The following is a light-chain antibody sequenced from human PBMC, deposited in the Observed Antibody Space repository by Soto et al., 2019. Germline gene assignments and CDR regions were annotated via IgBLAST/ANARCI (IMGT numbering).Light chain of an antibody. CDR1: QSVSSSH. Sequence: EIVLTQSPGTLSLSPGERATLSCRTSQSVSSSHLVWYQQKPGQPPMLLIYGASSRATDISDRFSGSGSGTNFTLTISRLEPEDFAVYYCQQCCISPPTFGQGTKVEIK. V-gene: IGKV3-20*01. CDR2: GAS. CDR3: QQCCISPPT. J-gene: IGKJ1*01.